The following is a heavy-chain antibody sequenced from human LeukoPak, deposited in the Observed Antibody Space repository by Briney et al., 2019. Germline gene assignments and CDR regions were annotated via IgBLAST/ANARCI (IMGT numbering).Heavy chain of an antibody. Sequence: SETLSLTCTVSGGSISSGGYYWTWIRQHPGKGLEWIGYIYDSGGTNYNPSLKSRVTISVDTSKNQFSLKLTSVTAADTAMYYCAREYSGSYYFDYWGQGTLVTVSS. V-gene: IGHV4-31*03. D-gene: IGHD1-26*01. CDR2: IYDSGGT. CDR3: AREYSGSYYFDY. CDR1: GGSISSGGYY. J-gene: IGHJ4*02.